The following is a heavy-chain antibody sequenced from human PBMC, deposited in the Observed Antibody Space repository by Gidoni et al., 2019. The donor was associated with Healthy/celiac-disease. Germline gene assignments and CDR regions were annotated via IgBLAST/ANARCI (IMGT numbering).Heavy chain of an antibody. Sequence: QVQPVQSGAEAKKPGASVTVSCNASGYTFTSHAMHWVRQAPGQRLEWMGWINAGNGNTKYSQKFQGRVTITRDTSASTAYMELSSLRSEDTAVYYCAKQITMVRGAPRYYYYGMDIWGQGTTVTVSS. J-gene: IGHJ6*02. CDR2: INAGNGNT. V-gene: IGHV1-3*01. D-gene: IGHD3-10*01. CDR3: AKQITMVRGAPRYYYYGMDI. CDR1: GYTFTSHA.